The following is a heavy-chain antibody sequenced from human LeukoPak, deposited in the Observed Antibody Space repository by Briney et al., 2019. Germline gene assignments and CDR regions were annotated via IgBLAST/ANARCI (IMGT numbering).Heavy chain of an antibody. CDR2: ISSSSSYI. CDR3: ARAYSGYDWGYFDY. V-gene: IGHV3-21*01. D-gene: IGHD5-12*01. J-gene: IGHJ4*02. CDR1: GFTFSSYS. Sequence: GGSLRLSCAASGFTFSSYSMYWVRQAPGKGLEWVSSISSSSSYIYYADSVKGRFTISRDNAKNSLYLQMNSLRAEDTAVYYCARAYSGYDWGYFDYWGQGTLVTVSS.